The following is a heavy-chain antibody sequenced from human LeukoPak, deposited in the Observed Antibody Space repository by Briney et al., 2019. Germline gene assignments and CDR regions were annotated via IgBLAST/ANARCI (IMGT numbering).Heavy chain of an antibody. J-gene: IGHJ4*02. CDR1: RFTFSSSA. D-gene: IGHD1-26*01. Sequence: PGGSLRLSCAASRFTFSSSAMTWVRQAPGKGLEWVSAISDSGGDTIYTDSVKGRFTISRDNSKNTLYLQMNSLRAEDTAVYYCAKGGSYAPLDYWDQGTLVTVSS. CDR3: AKGGSYAPLDY. V-gene: IGHV3-23*01. CDR2: ISDSGGDT.